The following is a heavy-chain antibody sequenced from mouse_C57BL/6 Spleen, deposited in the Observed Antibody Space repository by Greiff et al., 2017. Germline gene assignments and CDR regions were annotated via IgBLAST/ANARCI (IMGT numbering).Heavy chain of an antibody. CDR2: INPSSGYT. V-gene: IGHV1-4*01. D-gene: IGHD2-3*01. Sequence: VQLQQSGAELARPGASVKMSCKASGYTFTSYTMHWVKQRPGQGLEWIGYINPSSGYTKYNQKFKDKATLTADKSSSTAYMQLSSLTSEDSAVYYCAREGDGYYAMDYWGQGNSDTVSS. CDR1: GYTFTSYT. CDR3: AREGDGYYAMDY. J-gene: IGHJ4*01.